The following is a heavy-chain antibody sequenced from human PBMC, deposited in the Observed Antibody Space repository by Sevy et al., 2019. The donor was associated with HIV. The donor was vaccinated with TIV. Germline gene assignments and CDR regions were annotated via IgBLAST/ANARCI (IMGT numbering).Heavy chain of an antibody. J-gene: IGHJ6*02. Sequence: GGSLRLYCVVSGFTFTTSGMHWVRQAPGKGLEWVAVISYHGRDKFYADSVKGQFTISRDNSDNILYLHMNSLRSEDTAVYYCTKDFTGYNGMDVWGQGTMVTVSS. CDR1: GFTFTTSG. V-gene: IGHV3-30*18. D-gene: IGHD3-9*01. CDR2: ISYHGRDK. CDR3: TKDFTGYNGMDV.